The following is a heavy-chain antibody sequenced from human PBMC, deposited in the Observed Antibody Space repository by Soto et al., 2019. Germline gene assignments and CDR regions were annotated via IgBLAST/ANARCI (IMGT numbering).Heavy chain of an antibody. CDR2: INPSGGST. CDR3: ARDHGSWYIDY. D-gene: IGHD6-13*01. V-gene: IGHV1-46*01. Sequence: VASVKVSCKSSGYTFTSYYMHWVRQAPGQGLECMGIINPSGGSTSYAQKFQGRVTMTRDTSTSTVYMELSSLRSEDTAVYYCARDHGSWYIDYWGQGTLVTVSS. J-gene: IGHJ4*02. CDR1: GYTFTSYY.